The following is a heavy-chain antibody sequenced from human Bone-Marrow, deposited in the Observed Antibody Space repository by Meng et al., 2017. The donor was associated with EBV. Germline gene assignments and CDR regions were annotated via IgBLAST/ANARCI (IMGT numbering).Heavy chain of an antibody. Sequence: VVQPGAEVKKPGTAMSVHCKTSVGTFSSDAVSGVRQAPGKGLEWMGGFIPVSGAPHYARKFQDRVTITADESTSTHYMDLNNLKSEDTAMYYCASESRRGFTPDYWGQGTLVTVSS. CDR2: FIPVSGAP. V-gene: IGHV1-69*13. J-gene: IGHJ4*02. CDR1: VGTFSSDA. CDR3: ASESRRGFTPDY. D-gene: IGHD3-10*01.